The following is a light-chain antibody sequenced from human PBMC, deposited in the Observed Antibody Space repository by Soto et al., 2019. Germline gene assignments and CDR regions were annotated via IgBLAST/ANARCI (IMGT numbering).Light chain of an antibody. CDR3: QQFNSDPT. Sequence: AIQLTQSPSSLSASVGDRVTITCRASQGISSALAWYQQRPGKPPKLLIYDASTLESGVPSRFSGSGSGTDFTLTIISLQPEDFATYYCQQFNSDPTFGQGTRLEIK. CDR2: DAS. CDR1: QGISSA. V-gene: IGKV1-13*02. J-gene: IGKJ5*01.